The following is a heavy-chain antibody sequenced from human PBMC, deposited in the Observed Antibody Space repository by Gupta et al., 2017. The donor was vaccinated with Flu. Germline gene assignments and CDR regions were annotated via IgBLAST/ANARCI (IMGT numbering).Heavy chain of an antibody. V-gene: IGHV1-2*06. Sequence: PGQGLEWMGRNNPVSGGTKYAQKFQGRVTMTSDTSINTAYMELSILRSDDTAVYYCARVQYCSTTSCYEPFDSWGQGTQVSVSS. D-gene: IGHD2-2*01. CDR2: NNPVSGGT. J-gene: IGHJ4*02. CDR3: ARVQYCSTTSCYEPFDS.